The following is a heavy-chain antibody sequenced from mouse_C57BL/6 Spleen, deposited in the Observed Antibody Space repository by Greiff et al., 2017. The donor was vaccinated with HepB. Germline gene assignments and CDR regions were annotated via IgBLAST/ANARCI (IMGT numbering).Heavy chain of an antibody. V-gene: IGHV1-50*01. CDR2: IDPSDSYT. CDR1: GYTFTSYW. D-gene: IGHD2-1*01. CDR3: ARGGGNYWYFDV. J-gene: IGHJ1*03. Sequence: QVQLQQPGAELVKPGASVKLSCKASGYTFTSYWLQWVKQRPGQGIEWIGEIDPSDSYTNYNQKFKGKATLTVDTSASTAYMQLSSLTSEDSAVYYCARGGGNYWYFDVWGTGTTVTVSS.